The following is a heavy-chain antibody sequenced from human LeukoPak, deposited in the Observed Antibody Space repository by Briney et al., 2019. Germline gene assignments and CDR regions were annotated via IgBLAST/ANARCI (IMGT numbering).Heavy chain of an antibody. CDR1: GDSVSSNSAA. Sequence: SQTLSLTCAISGDSVSSNSAAWNWIRQSPSIGLEWLGRTYYRSKWYADYAGSVRSRITISPDTSKNQFSLQLNSVTPEDTAVYFCARYGSSWYLEYWGQGTLVTVSS. CDR3: ARYGSSWYLEY. J-gene: IGHJ4*02. D-gene: IGHD6-13*01. CDR2: TYYRSKWYA. V-gene: IGHV6-1*01.